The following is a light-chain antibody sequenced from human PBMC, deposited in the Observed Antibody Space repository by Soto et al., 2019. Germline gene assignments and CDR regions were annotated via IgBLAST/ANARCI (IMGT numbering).Light chain of an antibody. J-gene: IGKJ2*01. CDR3: LQDYDYPVT. Sequence: AIQVTQSPSSLSASVGDRVTITCRASQGIRNDLGWYQQKPGTAPKLLIYATSILQSGVPSRFSGSGSGTDFTLTISSLQPEDFVTYYCLQDYDYPVTFGQGTKLEVK. CDR1: QGIRND. V-gene: IGKV1-6*01. CDR2: ATS.